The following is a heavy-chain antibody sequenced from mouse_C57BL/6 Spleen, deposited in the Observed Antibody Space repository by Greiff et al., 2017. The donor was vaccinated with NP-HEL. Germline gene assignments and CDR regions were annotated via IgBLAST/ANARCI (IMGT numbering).Heavy chain of an antibody. J-gene: IGHJ4*01. V-gene: IGHV1-54*01. D-gene: IGHD2-4*01. Sequence: VQLQQSGAELVRPGTSVKVSCKASGYAFTNYLIEWVKQRPGQGLEWIGVINPGSGGTNYNEKFKGKATLTADKSSSTAYMQLSSLTSEDSAVYFCARGDYDYDYAMDYWGQGTSVTVSS. CDR3: ARGDYDYDYAMDY. CDR2: INPGSGGT. CDR1: GYAFTNYL.